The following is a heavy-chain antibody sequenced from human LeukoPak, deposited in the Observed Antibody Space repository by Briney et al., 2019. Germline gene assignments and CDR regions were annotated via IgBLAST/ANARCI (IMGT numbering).Heavy chain of an antibody. CDR2: ISNSSSYI. J-gene: IGHJ4*02. Sequence: PGGSLRLSCAASGFTFSSYSMNWVRQAPGHGLESVSAISNSSSYIYYADSVKGRFTISRDNAKNALYLQMNSLRAEDTAVYYCARRVKLLPPLDYWGQGTLVTVSS. CDR1: GFTFSSYS. V-gene: IGHV3-21*01. CDR3: ARRVKLLPPLDY. D-gene: IGHD2-15*01.